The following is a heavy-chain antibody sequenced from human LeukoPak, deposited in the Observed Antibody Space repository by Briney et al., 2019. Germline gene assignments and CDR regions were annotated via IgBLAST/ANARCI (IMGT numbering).Heavy chain of an antibody. CDR2: IYYSGST. J-gene: IGHJ4*02. D-gene: IGHD6-13*01. CDR1: GGSISSYY. V-gene: IGHV4-59*01. CDR3: ARDGSAAGMDY. Sequence: SETLSLTCTVSGGSISSYYWSWIRQPPGMGLEWIGYIYYSGSTNYNPSLKSRVTISVDTSKNQFSLKLSSVTAADTAVYYCARDGSAAGMDYWGQGTLVTVSS.